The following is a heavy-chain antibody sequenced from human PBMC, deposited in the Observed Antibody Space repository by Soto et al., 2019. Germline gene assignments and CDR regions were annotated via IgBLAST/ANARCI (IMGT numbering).Heavy chain of an antibody. D-gene: IGHD3-3*01. J-gene: IGHJ4*02. V-gene: IGHV3-23*01. CDR2: ISGSGGST. Sequence: EVQLLESGGGLVQPGGSLRLSCAASGFTFSSYAMSWVRQAPGKGLEWVSAISGSGGSTYYADSVKGRFTISRDNSKNTLYLQMNSVRADDTAVYYCAKDGTTIFGVVIRLSFDYWGQGMLVTVSS. CDR1: GFTFSSYA. CDR3: AKDGTTIFGVVIRLSFDY.